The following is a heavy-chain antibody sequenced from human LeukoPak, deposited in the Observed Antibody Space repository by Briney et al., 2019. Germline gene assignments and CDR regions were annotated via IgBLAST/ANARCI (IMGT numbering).Heavy chain of an antibody. J-gene: IGHJ3*02. CDR3: ARLLDNDSSGDPDTFDM. CDR1: GGPISSHF. D-gene: IGHD3-22*01. CDR2: IYYSGRT. Sequence: PSETLSLTCTVSGGPISSHFWSWIRQPPGKGLEWIGFIYYSGRTRYNPSLQSRVTISIDTSENNFSLKLTSVTAADTALYYCARLLDNDSSGDPDTFDMWGQGTVVTVSS. V-gene: IGHV4-59*11.